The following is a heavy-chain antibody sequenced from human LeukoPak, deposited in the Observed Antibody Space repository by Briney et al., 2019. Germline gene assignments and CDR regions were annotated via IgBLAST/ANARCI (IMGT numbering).Heavy chain of an antibody. CDR3: AKARVYDSSGYYYLPFDY. CDR1: GFTFSSYA. V-gene: IGHV3-23*01. Sequence: GGSLRLSCAASGFTFSSYAMSWVRQAPGKGLEWVSAISGSGGSTYYADSVKGRFTISRDNSENTLYLQMNSLRAEDTAVYYCAKARVYDSSGYYYLPFDYWGQGTLVTVSS. J-gene: IGHJ4*02. D-gene: IGHD3-22*01. CDR2: ISGSGGST.